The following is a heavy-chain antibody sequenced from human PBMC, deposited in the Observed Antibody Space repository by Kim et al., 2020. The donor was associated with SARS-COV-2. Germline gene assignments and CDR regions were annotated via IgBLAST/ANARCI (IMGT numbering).Heavy chain of an antibody. CDR2: IYYSGST. CDR1: GGSISSSSYY. J-gene: IGHJ4*02. D-gene: IGHD1-26*01. V-gene: IGHV4-39*07. CDR3: ARGGGRVVGATIYFDY. Sequence: SETLSLTCTVSGGSISSSSYYWGWIRQPPGKGLEWIGSIYYSGSTYYNPSLKSRVTISVDTSKNQFSLKLSSVTAADTAVYYCARGGGRVVGATIYFDYWGQGTLVTVSS.